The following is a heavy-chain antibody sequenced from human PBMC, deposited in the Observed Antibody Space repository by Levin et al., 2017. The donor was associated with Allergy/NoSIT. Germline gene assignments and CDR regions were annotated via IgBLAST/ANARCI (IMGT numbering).Heavy chain of an antibody. CDR2: IYFDGSKT. D-gene: IGHD2/OR15-2a*01. CDR3: ARDRSGNYFYF. V-gene: IGHV3-33*01. Sequence: GASVKVSCAASGFPFSAYGMHWIRQGPGKGLEWVAFIYFDGSKTYYADSVEGRFTISRDNSKNTVYLQMDSLRGDDTAVYYCARDRSGNYFYFWGQGTQVTVSS. CDR1: GFPFSAYG. J-gene: IGHJ4*02.